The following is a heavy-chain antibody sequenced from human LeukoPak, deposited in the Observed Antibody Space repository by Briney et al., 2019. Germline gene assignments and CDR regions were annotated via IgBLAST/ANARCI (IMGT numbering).Heavy chain of an antibody. V-gene: IGHV4-39*07. D-gene: IGHD3-3*01. J-gene: IGHJ4*02. CDR3: ARASFGVVIPYYFDY. CDR1: GGSISSSSYY. CDR2: IYYSGST. Sequence: PSETLSLTCTVSGGSISSSSYYWGWIRQPPGKGLEWIGSIYYSGSTYYNPSLKSRVTISVDTSKNQFSLKLSSVTAADTAVYYCARASFGVVIPYYFDYWGQGTLVTVSS.